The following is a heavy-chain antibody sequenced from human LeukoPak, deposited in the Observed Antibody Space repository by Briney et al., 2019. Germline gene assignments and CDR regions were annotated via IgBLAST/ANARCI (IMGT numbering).Heavy chain of an antibody. CDR3: ARDFLPGRGGYWFDP. CDR1: GYTFTGYY. V-gene: IGHV1-2*02. CDR2: INPSSGGT. J-gene: IGHJ5*02. D-gene: IGHD2/OR15-2a*01. Sequence: ASVKVSCKASGYTFTGYYMHWVRQAPGQGLEWMGWINPSSGGTNYAQKFQGRVTMTRDTSISTAYMELSRLRSDDTAVYYCARDFLPGRGGYWFDPWGQGTLVTVSS.